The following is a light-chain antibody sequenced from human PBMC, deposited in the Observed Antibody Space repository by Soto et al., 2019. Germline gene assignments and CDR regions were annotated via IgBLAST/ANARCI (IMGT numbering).Light chain of an antibody. CDR3: SAWDDSLRRVV. CDR2: KNN. CDR1: SSNIGSNS. Sequence: QSVLTQPPSASGTPGQTITISCSGSSSNIGSNSVYWYQHLPGTAPKLLIYKNNQRPSGVPDRFSGSKSGTSASLAISGLRSEYEADYYCSAWDDSLRRVVFGGGTKLTVL. J-gene: IGLJ3*02. V-gene: IGLV1-47*01.